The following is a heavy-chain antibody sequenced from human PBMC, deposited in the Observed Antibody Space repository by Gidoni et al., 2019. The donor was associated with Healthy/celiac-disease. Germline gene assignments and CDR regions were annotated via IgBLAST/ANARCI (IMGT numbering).Heavy chain of an antibody. CDR3: ARVSGGPDCTGGVCHTLAFDY. V-gene: IGHV3-21*01. CDR2: ISSSSSYI. CDR1: GFTFSSYS. J-gene: IGHJ4*02. D-gene: IGHD2-8*02. Sequence: EVQLVESGGGLVKPGGSLRLSCAASGFTFSSYSMNWVRQAPGKGLEWVSSISSSSSYIYYADSVKGRFTISRDNAKNSLYLQMNSLRAEDTAVYYCARVSGGPDCTGGVCHTLAFDYWGQGTLVTVSS.